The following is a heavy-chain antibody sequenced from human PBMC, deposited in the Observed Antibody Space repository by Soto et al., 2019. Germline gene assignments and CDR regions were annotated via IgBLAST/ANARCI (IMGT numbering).Heavy chain of an antibody. V-gene: IGHV1-18*01. CDR3: ARDRVSEWVGDYPPDY. CDR1: GYTFTSYG. J-gene: IGHJ4*02. Sequence: GASVKVSCKASGYTFTSYGISWVRQAPGQGLEWMGWISAYNGNTNYAQKLQGRVTMTTDTSTSTAYMELRSLRSDDTAVYYCARDRVSEWVGDYPPDYWGQGTLVTVSS. D-gene: IGHD4-17*01. CDR2: ISAYNGNT.